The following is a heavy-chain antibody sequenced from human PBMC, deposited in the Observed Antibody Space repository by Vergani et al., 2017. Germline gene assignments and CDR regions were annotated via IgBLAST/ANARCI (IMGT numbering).Heavy chain of an antibody. Sequence: QVQLVESGGGVVQPGRSLRLSCAASGFTFSSYAMHWVRQAPGKGLEWVAVISYDGSNKYYADSVKGRFTISSDNSKNTLYLQMNSLRAEDTAVYYCARERDDYVWGSFLDYWGQGTLVTVSS. CDR2: ISYDGSNK. CDR3: ARERDDYVWGSFLDY. CDR1: GFTFSSYA. D-gene: IGHD3-16*01. V-gene: IGHV3-30-3*01. J-gene: IGHJ4*02.